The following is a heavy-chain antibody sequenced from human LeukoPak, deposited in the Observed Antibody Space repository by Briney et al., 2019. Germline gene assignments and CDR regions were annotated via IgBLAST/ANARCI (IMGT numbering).Heavy chain of an antibody. CDR1: GYTFTSYY. V-gene: IGHV1-46*01. CDR2: INPSGGST. CDR3: AREALWVSSGYYYFDY. D-gene: IGHD3-22*01. Sequence: ASVKVSCEASGYTFTSYYMHWVRQAPGQGLEWMGIINPSGGSTSYAQKFQGRVTMTRDMSTSTVYMELSSLRSEDTAVYYCAREALWVSSGYYYFDYWGQGTLVTVSS. J-gene: IGHJ4*02.